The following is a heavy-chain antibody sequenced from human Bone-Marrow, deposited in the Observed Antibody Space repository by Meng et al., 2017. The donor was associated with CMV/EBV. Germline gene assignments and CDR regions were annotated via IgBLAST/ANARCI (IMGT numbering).Heavy chain of an antibody. J-gene: IGHJ6*02. CDR1: GGSISSGGYY. CDR3: ARDGGYCSSTSCLPESGMDV. D-gene: IGHD2-2*01. V-gene: IGHV4-31*03. Sequence: SETLSLTCTVSGGSISSGGYYWSWIRQHPGKGLEWIGYIYYSGSTYYNPSLKSRVTISVDTSKNQFSLKLSSVTAADTAVYYCARDGGYCSSTSCLPESGMDVWGQGTTVTVPS. CDR2: IYYSGST.